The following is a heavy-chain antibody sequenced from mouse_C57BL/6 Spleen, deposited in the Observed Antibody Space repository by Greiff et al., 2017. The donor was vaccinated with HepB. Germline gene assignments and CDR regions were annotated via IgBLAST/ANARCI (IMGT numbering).Heavy chain of an antibody. CDR2: ISYDGSN. Sequence: EVKLQESGPGLVKPSQSLSLTCSVTGYSITSGYYWNWIRQFPGNKLEWMGYISYDGSNNYNPSLKNRISITRDTSKNQFFLKLNSVTTEDTATYYCARGRDYGAMDYWGQGTSVTVSS. CDR1: GYSITSGYY. CDR3: ARGRDYGAMDY. J-gene: IGHJ4*01. V-gene: IGHV3-6*01.